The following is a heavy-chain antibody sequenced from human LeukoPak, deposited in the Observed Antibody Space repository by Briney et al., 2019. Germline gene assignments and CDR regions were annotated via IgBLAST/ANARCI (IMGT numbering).Heavy chain of an antibody. CDR3: ARHNGYYFDSTVYYYYADY. CDR2: IYYSGSS. D-gene: IGHD3-22*01. J-gene: IGHJ4*02. V-gene: IGHV4-39*01. Sequence: PSETLSLTCTVSGDSISSSNYYWGWIRQPPGKGLEWIGNIYYSGSSYYNSSLKSRVTISVDTSKSQFSLMLSSVTAADTAVYYCARHNGYYFDSTVYYYYADYWGQGILVTVSS. CDR1: GDSISSSNYY.